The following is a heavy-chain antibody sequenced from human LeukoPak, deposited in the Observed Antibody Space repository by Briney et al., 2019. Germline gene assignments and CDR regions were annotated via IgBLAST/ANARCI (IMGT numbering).Heavy chain of an antibody. V-gene: IGHV3-11*01. CDR3: ARDTDYYGSGSYHNFDY. J-gene: IGHJ4*02. CDR2: ISSSGSTI. Sequence: PAGSLRLSGAASGFTFSDYYMSWIRQAPGKGLEWGSYISSSGSTIYYADSVKGRFTISRDNAKNSLYLQMNSLRAEDTAVYYCARDTDYYGSGSYHNFDYWGQGTLVTVSS. CDR1: GFTFSDYY. D-gene: IGHD3-10*01.